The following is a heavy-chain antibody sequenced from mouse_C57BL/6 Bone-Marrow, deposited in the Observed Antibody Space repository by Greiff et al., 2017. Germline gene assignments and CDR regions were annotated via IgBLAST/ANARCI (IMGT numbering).Heavy chain of an antibody. D-gene: IGHD1-1*01. CDR2: IYIGNGYT. CDR1: GYTFTSYG. CDR3: ARAPQCYYGSSSFAY. Sequence: EVKLQESGAELVRPGSSVKMSCKTSGYTFTSYGINWVKQRPGQGLEWIGYIYIGNGYTEYNEKLKGKATLTSDTSSSTAYMQLSSLTSEDSAIYFCARAPQCYYGSSSFAYWGQGTLVTVSA. V-gene: IGHV1-58*01. J-gene: IGHJ3*01.